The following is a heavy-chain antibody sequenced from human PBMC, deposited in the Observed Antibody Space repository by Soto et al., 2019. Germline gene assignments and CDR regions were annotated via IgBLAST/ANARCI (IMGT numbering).Heavy chain of an antibody. CDR3: ARDCYDSSGYLALFDY. V-gene: IGHV3-21*01. J-gene: IGHJ4*02. CDR1: GFTFSSYS. D-gene: IGHD3-22*01. Sequence: PGGSLRLSCAASGFTFSSYSMNWVRQAPGKGLEWVSSISSSSSYTYYADSVKGRFTISRDNAKNSLYLQMNSLRAEDTAVYYCARDCYDSSGYLALFDYWGQGTLVTVSS. CDR2: ISSSSSYT.